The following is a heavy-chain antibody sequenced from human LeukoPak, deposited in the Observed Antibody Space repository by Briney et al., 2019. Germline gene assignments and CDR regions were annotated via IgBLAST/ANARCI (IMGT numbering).Heavy chain of an antibody. D-gene: IGHD3-22*01. Sequence: GGSLRLSCAASGFTFSSYWMSWVRQAPGKGLEWVANIKQDGSERYYVDSVKGRFTISRDNAKNSLYLQMISLGVEDTAVYYCARRSGHYYDSSGYYHENAFDIWGQGTMVTVSS. J-gene: IGHJ3*02. V-gene: IGHV3-7*01. CDR2: IKQDGSER. CDR3: ARRSGHYYDSSGYYHENAFDI. CDR1: GFTFSSYW.